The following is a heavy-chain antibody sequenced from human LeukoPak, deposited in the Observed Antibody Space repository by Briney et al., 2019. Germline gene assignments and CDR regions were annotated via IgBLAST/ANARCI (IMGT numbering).Heavy chain of an antibody. J-gene: IGHJ4*02. CDR1: GFTFSSYA. Sequence: GGSLRLSCAASGFTFSSYAMTWVRQAPGKGLEWVSAISGSGDSTYYADFVKGGFIISRDNSKNTLYLQMNSLRAEDTAVYYCARRAGAYSHPYDYWGQGTLVTVSS. CDR3: ARRAGAYSHPYDY. CDR2: ISGSGDST. D-gene: IGHD4/OR15-4a*01. V-gene: IGHV3-23*01.